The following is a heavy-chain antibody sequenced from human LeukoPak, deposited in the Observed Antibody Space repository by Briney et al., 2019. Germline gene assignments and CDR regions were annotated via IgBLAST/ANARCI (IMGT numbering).Heavy chain of an antibody. V-gene: IGHV1-2*02. J-gene: IGHJ5*02. Sequence: GASVKVSCKASGYTFTGYYIHWVRQAPGQGLEWMGWINPNSGDTNYAQKFQGRVTMTRDTSISTAYMELSRLRSDDTAVYYCARGCGSCYSGCWFDPWGQGTLVTVSS. CDR3: ARGCGSCYSGCWFDP. D-gene: IGHD2-15*01. CDR1: GYTFTGYY. CDR2: INPNSGDT.